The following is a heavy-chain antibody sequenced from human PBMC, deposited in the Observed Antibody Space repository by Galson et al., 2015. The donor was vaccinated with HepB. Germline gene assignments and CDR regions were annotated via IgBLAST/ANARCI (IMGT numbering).Heavy chain of an antibody. CDR3: ARDQLTITDYYGMDV. CDR1: GYTFTSYY. CDR2: INPSGGST. V-gene: IGHV1-46*01. Sequence: SVKVSCKASGYTFTSYYMHWVRQAPGQGLEWMGIINPSGGSTSYAQKFQGRVTMTRDTSTSTVYMELSSLRSEDTAVYYCARDQLTITDYYGMDVWGQGTTVTVSS. J-gene: IGHJ6*02. D-gene: IGHD5-12*01.